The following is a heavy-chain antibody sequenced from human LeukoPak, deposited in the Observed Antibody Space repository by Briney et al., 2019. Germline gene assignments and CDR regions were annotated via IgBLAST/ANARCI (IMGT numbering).Heavy chain of an antibody. V-gene: IGHV3-23*05. D-gene: IGHD5-18*01. CDR3: AKGDTGVIRRYYLDS. Sequence: PGGSLRLSCAASGLTFSNYGMNWVRQAPGKGLEWVSVTDTSGVITYYTDSVKGRSTISRDNSKNTLNLQMDSLRVEDTAVYYCAKGDTGVIRRYYLDSWGQGTLVTVSS. J-gene: IGHJ4*02. CDR1: GLTFSNYG. CDR2: TDTSGVIT.